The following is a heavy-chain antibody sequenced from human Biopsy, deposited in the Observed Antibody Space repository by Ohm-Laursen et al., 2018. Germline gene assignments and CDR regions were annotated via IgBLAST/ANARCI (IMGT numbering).Heavy chain of an antibody. J-gene: IGHJ4*02. D-gene: IGHD3-16*01. V-gene: IGHV4-59*01. CDR1: RDSISNYY. CDR3: ARDSRGGHLNTTLITGKNLDS. Sequence: GTLSLTCIVSRDSISNYYWTWIRQSPGQGMGWLGYIYYTGSTNYNPTVKRRVTISVCTSNNQFSLKLNSVTAADTAVYFCARDSRGGHLNTTLITGKNLDSWGQGILVTVSS. CDR2: IYYTGST.